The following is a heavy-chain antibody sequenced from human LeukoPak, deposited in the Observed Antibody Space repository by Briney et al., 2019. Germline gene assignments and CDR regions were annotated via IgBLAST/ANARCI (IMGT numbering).Heavy chain of an antibody. J-gene: IGHJ4*02. CDR3: ARDLEYGAGSYGDY. Sequence: GGPLRLSCAASGFTFDDYAMHWVRQAPGKGLEWVSGISWNSGSIGYADSVKGRFTISRDNAKNSLYLQMNSLRAEDTALYYCARDLEYGAGSYGDYWGQGTLVTVSS. CDR1: GFTFDDYA. CDR2: ISWNSGSI. D-gene: IGHD3-10*01. V-gene: IGHV3-9*01.